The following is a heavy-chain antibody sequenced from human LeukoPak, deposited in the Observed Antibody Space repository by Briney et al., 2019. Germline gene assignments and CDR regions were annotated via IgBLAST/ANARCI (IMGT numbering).Heavy chain of an antibody. CDR1: GYSFTSYW. J-gene: IGHJ4*02. D-gene: IGHD3-10*01. Sequence: GESLKISCKGSGYSFTSYWIGWVRQMPGKGLEWMGIIYPGDSDTRYSPSFQGQVTISADKSISTAYLQWSSLKASDTAMYYCARHYRLWFGELHFDYWGQGTLVTVSS. CDR2: IYPGDSDT. V-gene: IGHV5-51*01. CDR3: ARHYRLWFGELHFDY.